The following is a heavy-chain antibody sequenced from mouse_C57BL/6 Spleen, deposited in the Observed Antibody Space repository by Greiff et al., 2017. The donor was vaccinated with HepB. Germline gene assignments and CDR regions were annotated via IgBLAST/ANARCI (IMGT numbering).Heavy chain of an antibody. D-gene: IGHD3-3*01. CDR2: ISSGSSTI. CDR3: ARRDSYYAMDY. V-gene: IGHV5-17*01. Sequence: DVKLQESGGGLVKPGGSLKLSCAASGFTFSDYGMHWVRQAPEKGLEWVAYISSGSSTIYYADTVKGRFTISRDNAKNTLFLQMTSLRSEDTAMYYCARRDSYYAMDYWGQGTSVTVSS. CDR1: GFTFSDYG. J-gene: IGHJ4*01.